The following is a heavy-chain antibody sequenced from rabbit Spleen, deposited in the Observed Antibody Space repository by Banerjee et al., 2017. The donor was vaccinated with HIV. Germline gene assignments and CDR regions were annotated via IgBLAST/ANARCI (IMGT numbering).Heavy chain of an antibody. D-gene: IGHD1-1*01. Sequence: QLEETGGGLVQPGGSLTLSCKTSGFDFSSYSMSWVRQAPGKGLEWIGAIYTGRGGTDYANWVNGRFTISSDNAQYIVDLQMNSLTAADTATYFCARDDSGATVPYTLWGPGTLVTVS. CDR2: IYTGRGGT. J-gene: IGHJ4*01. CDR1: GFDFSSYS. V-gene: IGHV1S7*01. CDR3: ARDDSGATVPYTL.